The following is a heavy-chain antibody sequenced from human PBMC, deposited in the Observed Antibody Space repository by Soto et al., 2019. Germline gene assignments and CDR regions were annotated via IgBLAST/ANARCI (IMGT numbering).Heavy chain of an antibody. CDR2: IIPIFGTA. J-gene: IGHJ6*02. Sequence: ASVKVSCKASGGTFSSYAISWVRQAPGQGLEWMGGIIPIFGTANYAQKFQGRVTITADESTSTAYMELSSLRSEDTAVYYCARDKDFWSGYRGYYYYGMDVWGQGTTVTVSS. CDR3: ARDKDFWSGYRGYYYYGMDV. V-gene: IGHV1-69*13. CDR1: GGTFSSYA. D-gene: IGHD3-3*01.